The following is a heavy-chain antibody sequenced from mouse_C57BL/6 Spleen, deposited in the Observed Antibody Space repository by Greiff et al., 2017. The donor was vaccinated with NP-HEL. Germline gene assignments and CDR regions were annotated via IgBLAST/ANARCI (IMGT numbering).Heavy chain of an antibody. V-gene: IGHV1-81*01. CDR2: IYPRSGNT. Sequence: QVQLQQSGAELARPGASVKLSCKASGYTFTSYGISWVKQRTGQGLEWIGEIYPRSGNTYYNEKFKGKATLTADKSSSTAYMELRSLTSEDSAVYFCAREGTTVADYFDYWGQGTTLTVSS. J-gene: IGHJ2*01. CDR1: GYTFTSYG. D-gene: IGHD1-1*01. CDR3: AREGTTVADYFDY.